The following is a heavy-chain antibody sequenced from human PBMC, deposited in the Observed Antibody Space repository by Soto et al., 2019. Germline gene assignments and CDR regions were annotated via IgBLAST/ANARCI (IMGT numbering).Heavy chain of an antibody. D-gene: IGHD2-15*01. Sequence: EVQLLESGGGLIQPGGSLRLSCSVSGFTVSSNYMSWVRQAPRKGLEWVSVIYSGGTTYYADSVKGRFTISRDNSENTLYLQMNSLRAEDTAVYYCARDSWVGFDYWGQGTLVTVSS. J-gene: IGHJ4*02. CDR2: IYSGGTT. CDR3: ARDSWVGFDY. V-gene: IGHV3-53*01. CDR1: GFTVSSNY.